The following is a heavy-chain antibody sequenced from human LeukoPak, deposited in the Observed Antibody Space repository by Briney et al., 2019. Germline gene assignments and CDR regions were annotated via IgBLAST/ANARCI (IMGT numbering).Heavy chain of an antibody. J-gene: IGHJ4*02. Sequence: TSQTLSLTCTLPGGSISSGSYYWSWIRQPGGKGLEWIGRIYTSGSTTYNPSLKSRVTISVDTSKNQFSLKLSSVTAADTAVYYCAREGYSYGYFVDYWGQGTLVTVSS. CDR1: GGSISSGSYY. D-gene: IGHD5-18*01. CDR2: IYTSGST. CDR3: AREGYSYGYFVDY. V-gene: IGHV4-61*02.